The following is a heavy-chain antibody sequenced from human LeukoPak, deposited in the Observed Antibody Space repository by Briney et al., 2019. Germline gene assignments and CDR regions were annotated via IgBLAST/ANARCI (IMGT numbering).Heavy chain of an antibody. Sequence: SEILSLTCTVFGGSISSYYWSWFRQPPGKGLEWIGYIYYSGSTNYNPSLKSRVTISVDTSKNQFSLKLSSVTAADTPAYYCGRSSTTQSSGGSCPNWFDPWGHRTLVTVSS. CDR2: IYYSGST. J-gene: IGHJ5*02. CDR3: GRSSTTQSSGGSCPNWFDP. V-gene: IGHV4-59*01. CDR1: GGSISSYY. D-gene: IGHD2-15*01.